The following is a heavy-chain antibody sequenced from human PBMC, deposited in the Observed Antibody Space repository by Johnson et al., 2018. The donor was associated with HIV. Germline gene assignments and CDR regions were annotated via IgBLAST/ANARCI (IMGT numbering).Heavy chain of an antibody. Sequence: QVQLVESGGGVVQPGRSLRLSCAASGFTFSSYGMHWVRQAPGKGLEWVAVIWYDGSNKYYADSVKGRFTISSDNSKNTLYLQMNSLRAEDTAVYYCAKDPGITMIAHAFDIWGQGTMVTVSS. CDR1: GFTFSSYG. CDR3: AKDPGITMIAHAFDI. J-gene: IGHJ3*02. CDR2: IWYDGSNK. V-gene: IGHV3-33*06. D-gene: IGHD3-22*01.